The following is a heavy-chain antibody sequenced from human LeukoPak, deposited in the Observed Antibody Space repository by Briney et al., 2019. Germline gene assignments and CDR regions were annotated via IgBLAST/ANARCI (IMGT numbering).Heavy chain of an antibody. CDR3: ASRAAAPFDY. V-gene: IGHV4-34*01. CDR1: GGSFSGYY. Sequence: SETLSLTCAVYGGSFSGYYWSWIRQPPGKGLEWIGEINHSGSTNYNPSLKSRVTISVDTSKNQFSLKLSSVTAADTAVYYCASRAAAPFDYWGQGTLVTVSS. J-gene: IGHJ4*02. CDR2: INHSGST. D-gene: IGHD6-13*01.